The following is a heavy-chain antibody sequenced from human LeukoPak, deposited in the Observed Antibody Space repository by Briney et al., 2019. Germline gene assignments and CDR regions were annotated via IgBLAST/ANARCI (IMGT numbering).Heavy chain of an antibody. J-gene: IGHJ2*01. D-gene: IGHD3-22*01. CDR2: IYTSGST. Sequence: SETLSLTCTVSGGSISSYYWSWIRQPAGKGLEWIGRIYTSGSTNYNPSLKSRVTISVDKSKNQFSLKLSSVTAADTAVYYCAREAVTMIVVVPAPHFDLWGRGTLVTVSS. V-gene: IGHV4-4*07. CDR1: GGSISSYY. CDR3: AREAVTMIVVVPAPHFDL.